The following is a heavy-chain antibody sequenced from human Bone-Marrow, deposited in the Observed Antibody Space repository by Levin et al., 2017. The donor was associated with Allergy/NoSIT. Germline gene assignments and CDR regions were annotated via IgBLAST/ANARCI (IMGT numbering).Heavy chain of an antibody. CDR3: ARPEHAPTLYYFQY. J-gene: IGHJ4*02. V-gene: IGHV3-23*01. D-gene: IGHD2-2*01. Sequence: GESLKISCVASGFTLSHYAMAWVRQAPGKGLECVSAISGGGDSTYYADSVRGRFTVSRDNSRNTLYLEVDSLRVEDTAVYYCARPEHAPTLYYFQYWGRGALVTVSS. CDR1: GFTLSHYA. CDR2: ISGGGDST.